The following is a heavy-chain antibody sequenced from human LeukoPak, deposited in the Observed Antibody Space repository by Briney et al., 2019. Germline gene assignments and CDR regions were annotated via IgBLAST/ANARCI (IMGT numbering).Heavy chain of an antibody. V-gene: IGHV1-2*06. J-gene: IGHJ4*02. CDR1: GYTFTGYY. Sequence: GASVKVSCKASGYTFTGYYMHWVRQAPGQGLEWMGRINPNSGGTNYAQKFQGRVTMTRDTTISTAYMELSRLRSDDTAVYYCARGGEQLWLLHFDYWGQGTLVTVSS. CDR3: ARGGEQLWLLHFDY. CDR2: INPNSGGT. D-gene: IGHD5-18*01.